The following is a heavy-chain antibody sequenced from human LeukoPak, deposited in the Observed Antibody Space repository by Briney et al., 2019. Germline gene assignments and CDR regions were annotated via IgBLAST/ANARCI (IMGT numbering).Heavy chain of an antibody. CDR3: ARVLFHYYDSSGYYGY. CDR2: ISAYNGNT. Sequence: ASVKVSCKASGYTFTGYYMHWVRQAPGQGLEWMGWISAYNGNTNYAQKLQGRVTMTTDTSTSTAYMELRSLRSDDTAVYYCARVLFHYYDSSGYYGYWGQGTLVTVSS. CDR1: GYTFTGYY. V-gene: IGHV1-18*04. J-gene: IGHJ4*02. D-gene: IGHD3-22*01.